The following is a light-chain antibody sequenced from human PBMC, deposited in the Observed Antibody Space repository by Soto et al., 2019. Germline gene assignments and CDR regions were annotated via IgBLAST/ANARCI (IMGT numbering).Light chain of an antibody. CDR1: QTISIW. Sequence: EIKMTQPPSTLSGSLGDGGTITCRASQTISIWLAWYQQKPGKAPKFLIYKASILKSGVPSRFSGSGSGTEFTLTISSLQPDDFATYYCQHYNSYSEAFGQGTKVDI. CDR2: KAS. V-gene: IGKV1-5*03. CDR3: QHYNSYSEA. J-gene: IGKJ1*01.